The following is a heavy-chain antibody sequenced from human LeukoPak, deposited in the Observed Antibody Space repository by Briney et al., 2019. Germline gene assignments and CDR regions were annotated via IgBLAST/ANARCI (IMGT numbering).Heavy chain of an antibody. V-gene: IGHV1-2*02. CDR2: INPSSGDT. CDR1: GYTFTGYY. CDR3: ARALGYGSGSYSQPLNWFDP. J-gene: IGHJ5*02. Sequence: GASVSVSCKASGYTFTGYYVHWVRQAPGQGLEWMGWINPSSGDTNVAQKFQGRVTMTGDTSINTAYMELSTLRSDDTAVYYCARALGYGSGSYSQPLNWFDPWGQGTLVTVSS. D-gene: IGHD3-10*01.